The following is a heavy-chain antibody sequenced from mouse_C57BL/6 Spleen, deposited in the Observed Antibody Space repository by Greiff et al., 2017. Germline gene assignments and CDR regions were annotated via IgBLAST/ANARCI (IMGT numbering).Heavy chain of an antibody. CDR3: ARGGVTTVVAHYYAVDY. CDR2: INPNYGTT. V-gene: IGHV1-39*01. Sequence: VQLQQSGPELVKPGASVKISCKASGYSFTDYNMNWVKQSTGKSLEWIGVINPNYGTTSYNQKFKGKATLTVDQSSSTAYMQLSSLTSEDSAVYYCARGGVTTVVAHYYAVDYWGQGTSVTVSS. J-gene: IGHJ4*01. CDR1: GYSFTDYN. D-gene: IGHD1-1*01.